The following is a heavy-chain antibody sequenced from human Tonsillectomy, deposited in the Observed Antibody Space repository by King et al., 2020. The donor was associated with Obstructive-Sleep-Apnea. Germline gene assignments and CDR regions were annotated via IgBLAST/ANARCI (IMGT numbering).Heavy chain of an antibody. CDR1: GFTFSSYD. J-gene: IGHJ6*02. CDR3: ARSTYYYGPGSYRPPFYYYGMDV. CDR2: IGTAGDT. Sequence: QLVQSGGGLVQPGGSLRLSCAASGFTFSSYDMHWVRQATGKGLEWVSAIGTAGDTYYPGSVKGRFTISRENAKNSLYLQMNSLRAGDTAVYYCARSTYYYGPGSYRPPFYYYGMDVWGQGTTVPVSS. D-gene: IGHD3-10*01. V-gene: IGHV3-13*01.